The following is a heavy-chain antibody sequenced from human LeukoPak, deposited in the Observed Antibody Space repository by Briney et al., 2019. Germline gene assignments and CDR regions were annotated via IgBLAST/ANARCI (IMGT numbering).Heavy chain of an antibody. CDR1: GFTFSSYG. CDR3: AKDSLYCSGGSCVGNFDY. V-gene: IGHV3-30*02. Sequence: PGGPLRLSCAASGFTFSSYGMHWVRQAPGKGLEWVAFIRYDGSNKYYADSVKGRFTISRDNSKNTLYLQMNSLRAEDTAVYYCAKDSLYCSGGSCVGNFDYWGQGTLVTVSS. D-gene: IGHD2-15*01. CDR2: IRYDGSNK. J-gene: IGHJ4*02.